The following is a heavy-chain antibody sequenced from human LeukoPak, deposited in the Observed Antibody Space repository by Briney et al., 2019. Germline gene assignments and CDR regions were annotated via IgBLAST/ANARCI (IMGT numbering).Heavy chain of an antibody. Sequence: GASVKVSCKASVYTFITNDISWVRQAPGQGLEWMGGIIPIFGTANYAQKFQGRVTISADESTSTAYMELSSLRSEDTAVYYCARGGSGWATVGEEGDYWGQGTLVTVSS. V-gene: IGHV1-69*13. CDR3: ARGGSGWATVGEEGDY. D-gene: IGHD4-23*01. CDR2: IIPIFGTA. J-gene: IGHJ4*02. CDR1: VYTFITND.